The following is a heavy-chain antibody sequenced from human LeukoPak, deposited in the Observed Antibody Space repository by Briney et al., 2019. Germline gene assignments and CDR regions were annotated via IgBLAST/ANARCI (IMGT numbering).Heavy chain of an antibody. CDR3: TRENYETYSMDV. J-gene: IGHJ6*02. D-gene: IGHD3-22*01. CDR1: GYTFTNYG. V-gene: IGHV1-18*01. CDR2: TSTYNGNT. Sequence: ASVKVSCKASGYTFTNYGVSWVRQAPGQGLEWMGWTSTYNGNTNYAHKLQGRVTMTTDTSTSAAYMELRSLRSDDTAVYYCTRENYETYSMDVWGQGTTVTVSS.